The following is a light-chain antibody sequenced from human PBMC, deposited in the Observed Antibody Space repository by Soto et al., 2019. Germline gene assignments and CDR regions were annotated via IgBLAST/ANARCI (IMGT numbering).Light chain of an antibody. J-gene: IGKJ2*01. V-gene: IGKV3-20*01. CDR3: QQYGSSPSYT. Sequence: EIVLTQSPGSLSLSPGERATLSCRASQSVTSNSLAWYQQKPGQAPRLLIYGASSRATGIPDRFSGSGSGTDFTLTISRLEPEDFAVYYCQQYGSSPSYTFGQGTKLEIK. CDR1: QSVTSNS. CDR2: GAS.